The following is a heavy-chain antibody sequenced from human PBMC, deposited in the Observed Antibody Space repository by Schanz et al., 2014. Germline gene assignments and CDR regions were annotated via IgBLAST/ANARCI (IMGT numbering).Heavy chain of an antibody. Sequence: QVQLLQFGGGVVQPGRSLRLSCAASGFTFSSYAIHWFRQPAGKGLEWVAVIWNNGVTKYYADSVRGRFTISRDRFQNTLYLRMSSLRAEDTAVYYCARPRFDYGEVDYWGQGTLVTVSS. CDR1: GFTFSSYA. CDR3: ARPRFDYGEVDY. D-gene: IGHD4-17*01. J-gene: IGHJ4*02. CDR2: IWNNGVTK. V-gene: IGHV3-33*08.